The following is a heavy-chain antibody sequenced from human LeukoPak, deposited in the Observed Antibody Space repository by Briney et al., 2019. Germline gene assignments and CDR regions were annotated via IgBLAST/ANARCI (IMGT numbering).Heavy chain of an antibody. CDR3: ARAEWLRLGAFDI. CDR1: GGSINSYY. Sequence: SETLSLTCTVSGGSINSYYWNWIRQFAGKGLEWIGRIYTSGSTNYNPSLKSRVTMSVDTSKSQFSLKLSSVTAADTAVHYCARAEWLRLGAFDIWGQGTMVTVSS. V-gene: IGHV4-4*07. D-gene: IGHD5-12*01. CDR2: IYTSGST. J-gene: IGHJ3*02.